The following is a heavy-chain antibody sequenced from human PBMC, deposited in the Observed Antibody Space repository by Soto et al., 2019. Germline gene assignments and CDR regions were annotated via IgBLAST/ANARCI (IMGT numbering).Heavy chain of an antibody. CDR3: ARGRYGDY. V-gene: IGHV1-18*01. Sequence: QVHLVQSGAEVKKPGASVKVSCKGSGYGFTTYGITWVRQAPGQGLEWMAWISAHNGNTNYAQKLQVRVTVTRDTSTSTAYMELRSLRSDDTAVYYCARGRYGDYWGQGALVTVSS. CDR2: ISAHNGNT. D-gene: IGHD1-1*01. J-gene: IGHJ4*02. CDR1: GYGFTTYG.